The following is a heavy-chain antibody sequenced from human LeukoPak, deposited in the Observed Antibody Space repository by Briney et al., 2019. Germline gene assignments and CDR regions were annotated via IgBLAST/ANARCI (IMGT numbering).Heavy chain of an antibody. CDR1: GASISSYY. V-gene: IGHV4-4*07. CDR3: ARDLLHRGYAFDI. Sequence: LSETLSLTCTVSGASISSYYWSWIRQSAGKGLEWIGLIYSSGSTNYNPSLKSRVTMSVDTSRNQFSLNLTSVTAADTAIYYCARDLLHRGYAFDIWGQGTMVTVSS. CDR2: IYSSGST. J-gene: IGHJ3*02. D-gene: IGHD5-12*01.